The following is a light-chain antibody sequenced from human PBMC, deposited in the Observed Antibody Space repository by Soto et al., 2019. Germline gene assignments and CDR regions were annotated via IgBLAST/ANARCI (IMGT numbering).Light chain of an antibody. CDR3: QQRNSWPIT. V-gene: IGKV3-11*01. CDR1: QSVSSY. J-gene: IGKJ5*01. Sequence: EMVMTQSPAILSLSPGERATLSCRASQSVSSYLAWYQQKPGQAPRLLIYDASNRATGIPARFSGSGSGTDFTLTISSLEPEDFAVYYCQQRNSWPITFGQGTRLEIK. CDR2: DAS.